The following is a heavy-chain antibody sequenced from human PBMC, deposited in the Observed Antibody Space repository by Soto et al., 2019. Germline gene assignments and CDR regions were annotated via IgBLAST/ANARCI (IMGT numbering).Heavy chain of an antibody. CDR2: ISGSGGST. V-gene: IGHV3-23*01. CDR3: AKRGFRDIVVVPAAIWGYYYYMDV. J-gene: IGHJ6*03. Sequence: GGSLRLSCAASGFTFSSYAMSWVRQAPGKGLEWVSAISGSGGSTYYADSVKGRFTISRDNSKNTLYLQMNSLRAEDTAVYYCAKRGFRDIVVVPAAIWGYYYYMDVWGKGTTVTVSS. D-gene: IGHD2-2*01. CDR1: GFTFSSYA.